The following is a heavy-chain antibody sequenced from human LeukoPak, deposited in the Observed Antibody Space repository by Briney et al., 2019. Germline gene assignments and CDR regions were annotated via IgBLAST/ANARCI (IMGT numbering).Heavy chain of an antibody. V-gene: IGHV4-39*01. CDR2: IYYSGST. Sequence: SETLSLTCSVSGDSILSSDYYWAWVRQPPGKGLEWIGSIYYSGSTYYNPSLRSRVTISVDTSNHHFSLNVTSLTAADTAVYYCARHGNWDPFDYWGQGNLVTVSS. CDR3: ARHGNWDPFDY. CDR1: GDSILSSDYY. J-gene: IGHJ4*02. D-gene: IGHD1-26*01.